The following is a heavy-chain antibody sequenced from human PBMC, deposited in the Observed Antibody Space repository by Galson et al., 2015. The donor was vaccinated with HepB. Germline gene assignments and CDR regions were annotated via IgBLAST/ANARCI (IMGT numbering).Heavy chain of an antibody. D-gene: IGHD5-12*01. Sequence: SVKVSCKASGSSFTSYAMHWVRQAPGQRLEWMGWINAGNGNTKYSQKFQGRVTITSDTSASTVYMELSSLRSEDTAVYYCARDLTAWAGSGYGGWFDPWGQGTLVTVSS. CDR3: ARDLTAWAGSGYGGWFDP. J-gene: IGHJ5*02. V-gene: IGHV1-3*01. CDR1: GSSFTSYA. CDR2: INAGNGNT.